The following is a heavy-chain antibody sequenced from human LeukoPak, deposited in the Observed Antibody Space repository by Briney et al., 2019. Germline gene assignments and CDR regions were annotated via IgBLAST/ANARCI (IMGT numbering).Heavy chain of an antibody. CDR3: ASYCSSTSCSQEAFDI. Sequence: SQTLSLTCTVSGVSISSGDYYWSWIRQPPGKGLEWIGYIYYSGSTYYNPSLKSRVTISVDTSKNQFSLKLSSVTAADTAVYYCASYCSSTSCSQEAFDIWGQGTMVTVSS. V-gene: IGHV4-30-4*08. CDR1: GVSISSGDYY. J-gene: IGHJ3*02. D-gene: IGHD2-2*01. CDR2: IYYSGST.